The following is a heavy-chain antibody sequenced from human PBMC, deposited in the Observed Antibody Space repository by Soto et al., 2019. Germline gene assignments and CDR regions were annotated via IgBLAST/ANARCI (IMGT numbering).Heavy chain of an antibody. CDR3: AREDIVVVPAAIQVLGYYYGMDV. D-gene: IGHD2-2*01. Sequence: PSETLSLTCAVYGGSCSGYYWSWIRQPPGKGLEWIGEINHSGSTNYNPSLKSRVTISVDTSKNQFSLKLSSVTAADTAVYYCAREDIVVVPAAIQVLGYYYGMDVWGQGTTVTVSS. J-gene: IGHJ6*02. CDR1: GGSCSGYY. V-gene: IGHV4-34*01. CDR2: INHSGST.